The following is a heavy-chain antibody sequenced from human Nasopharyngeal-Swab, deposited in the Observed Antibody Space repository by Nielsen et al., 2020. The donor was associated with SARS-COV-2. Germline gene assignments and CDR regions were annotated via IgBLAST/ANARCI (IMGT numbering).Heavy chain of an antibody. J-gene: IGHJ4*02. Sequence: QTLSLTCSVHGGSFSGYYWNWIRQPPGRGLEWIGEINHSGSTNYNPSLKSRVTISINTSKNQFSLKLSSVTAADTAVYYCARTGSDCSSTSCYFDVWGQGTLVTVSS. D-gene: IGHD2-2*01. CDR2: INHSGST. V-gene: IGHV4-34*01. CDR3: ARTGSDCSSTSCYFDV. CDR1: GGSFSGYY.